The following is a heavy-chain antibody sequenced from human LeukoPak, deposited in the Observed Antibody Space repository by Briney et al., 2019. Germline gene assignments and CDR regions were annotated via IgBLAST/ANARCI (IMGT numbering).Heavy chain of an antibody. Sequence: ASVTVSCKASGYTCTGYYMRWVRQAPGQGLEWMGWINPNSGGTNYAQKFQGRVTMTRDTSISTAYMELSRLRSDDTAVYYCARVGRSGWFPFDYWGKETLLTVSS. CDR2: INPNSGGT. CDR3: ARVGRSGWFPFDY. D-gene: IGHD6-19*01. V-gene: IGHV1-2*02. CDR1: GYTCTGYY. J-gene: IGHJ4*02.